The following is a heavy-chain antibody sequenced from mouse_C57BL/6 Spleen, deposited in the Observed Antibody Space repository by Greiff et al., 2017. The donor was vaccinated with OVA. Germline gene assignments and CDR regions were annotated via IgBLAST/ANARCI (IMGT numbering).Heavy chain of an antibody. Sequence: VQLQQSGPELVKPGASVKIPCKASGYTFTDYNMDWVKQSHGKSLEWIGDINPNNGGTIYNQKFKGKATLTVDKSSSTAYMELRSLTSADTAVYYCARNYGSSYKAWFAYWGQGTLVTVSA. V-gene: IGHV1-18*01. CDR2: INPNNGGT. CDR3: ARNYGSSYKAWFAY. J-gene: IGHJ3*01. CDR1: GYTFTDYN. D-gene: IGHD1-1*01.